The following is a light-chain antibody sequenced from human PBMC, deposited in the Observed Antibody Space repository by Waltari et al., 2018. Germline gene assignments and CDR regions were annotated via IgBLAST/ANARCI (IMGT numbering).Light chain of an antibody. J-gene: IGKJ1*01. V-gene: IGKV3-15*01. Sequence: EIVMTQSPDTLSVSPGERATLSCRASQSVSSNLAWYQQKPGQAPRLLIYGASTRATGIPARFSGRGSGTEFTLTISSLQSEDFAVYYCQQYNNWPRTFGQGAKVEIK. CDR2: GAS. CDR3: QQYNNWPRT. CDR1: QSVSSN.